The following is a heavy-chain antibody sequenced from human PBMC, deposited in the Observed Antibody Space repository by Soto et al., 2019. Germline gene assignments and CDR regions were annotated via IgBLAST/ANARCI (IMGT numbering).Heavy chain of an antibody. Sequence: ASVKVSCKASGYIFTAYSMHWVRRAPGEGVEWMGVVNPSGGSTNYAQKFQGRITLTRDTSRNTVYMDLSSLTSEDTAVYYCAREENCSDGICYSEYFQRWGQGTLVTVSS. V-gene: IGHV1-46*01. CDR3: AREENCSDGICYSEYFQR. CDR2: VNPSGGST. D-gene: IGHD2-15*01. CDR1: GYIFTAYS. J-gene: IGHJ1*01.